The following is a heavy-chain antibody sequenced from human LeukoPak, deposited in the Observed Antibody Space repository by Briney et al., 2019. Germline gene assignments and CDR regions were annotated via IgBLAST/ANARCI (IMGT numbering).Heavy chain of an antibody. D-gene: IGHD5-24*01. J-gene: IGHJ4*02. CDR2: MNPNSGGT. V-gene: IGHV1-2*02. Sequence: ASVKVSCKASGYTFTSYDINWVRQATGQGLEWMGWMNPNSGGTNYAQKFQGRVTMTRDTSISTAYMELSRLRSDDTAVYYCAREEMATIHFDYWGQGTLVTVSS. CDR3: AREEMATIHFDY. CDR1: GYTFTSYD.